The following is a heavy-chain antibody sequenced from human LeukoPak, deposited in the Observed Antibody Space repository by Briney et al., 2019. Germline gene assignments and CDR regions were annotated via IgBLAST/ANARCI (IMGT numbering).Heavy chain of an antibody. CDR3: AGGVTYYYDSSGYYPDY. CDR2: ISYDGSNK. D-gene: IGHD3-22*01. CDR1: GFTFSSYA. J-gene: IGHJ4*02. Sequence: GGSLRLSCAASGFTFSSYAMHWVRQAPGKGLEWVAVISYDGSNKYYADSVKGRFTISRDNSKNTLYLQMNSLRAEDTAVYYCAGGVTYYYDSSGYYPDYWGQGTLVTVSS. V-gene: IGHV3-30-3*01.